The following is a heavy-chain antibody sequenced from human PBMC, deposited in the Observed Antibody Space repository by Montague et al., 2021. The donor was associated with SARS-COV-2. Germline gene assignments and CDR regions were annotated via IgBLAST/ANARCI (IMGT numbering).Heavy chain of an antibody. CDR2: VSHSGNS. Sequence: SETLSLTCSVSGGSIGRSFWSWIRQSPGKGLEWIGYVSHSGNSNYNSRLQSRVTISLDTSKNQLSLDLLSVTAADTAVYYCATYGPTVMPLYNRFDAWGLGILVTVSS. CDR1: GGSIGRSF. V-gene: IGHV4-59*13. CDR3: ATYGPTVMPLYNRFDA. J-gene: IGHJ5*02. D-gene: IGHD3-10*01.